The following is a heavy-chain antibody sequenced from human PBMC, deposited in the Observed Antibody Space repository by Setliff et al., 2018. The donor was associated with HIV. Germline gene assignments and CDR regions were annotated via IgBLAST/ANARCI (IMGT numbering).Heavy chain of an antibody. V-gene: IGHV4-39*01. D-gene: IGHD4-17*01. CDR2: VYYSGNT. CDR1: GGSISSSSYF. J-gene: IGHJ3*02. Sequence: PSETLSLTCTVSGGSISSSSYFWGWIRQPPGKGLEWIGSVYYSGNTYYNPSLKSRVTISVDTPKNQFSLKLSSVTAADTAVYYCARVYGDYVGGAFDIWGQGTMVTVSS. CDR3: ARVYGDYVGGAFDI.